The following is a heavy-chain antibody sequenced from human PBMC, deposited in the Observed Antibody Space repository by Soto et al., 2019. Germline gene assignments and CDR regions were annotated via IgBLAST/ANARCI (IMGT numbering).Heavy chain of an antibody. D-gene: IGHD5-18*01. V-gene: IGHV1-18*01. J-gene: IGHJ6*02. CDR1: GYTFTTYG. CDR2: ISGYNGQT. CDR3: ARDGRKELWVEGRNAMDA. Sequence: QVQLVQSGPEVKKPGASVKVSCKASGYTFTTYGISSVRQAPGQGLEWMGWISGYNGQTNYAQKFRGRVTITTDTSTSTAYMERRGLRSDDTAMYYCARDGRKELWVEGRNAMDAWGQGTTVTVSS.